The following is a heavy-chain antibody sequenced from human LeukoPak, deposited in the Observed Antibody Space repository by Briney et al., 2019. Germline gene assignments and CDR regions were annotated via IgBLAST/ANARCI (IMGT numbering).Heavy chain of an antibody. D-gene: IGHD4-17*01. Sequence: GGSLRLSCAASGFTFSSYAMSWVRQAPGKGLEWVSAISGSGDSTYYADSVKGRFTTSRDNSKNTLYLQMNSLRAEDTAVYYCARDQDYGDYGWFDPWGQGTLVTVSS. CDR1: GFTFSSYA. J-gene: IGHJ5*02. V-gene: IGHV3-23*01. CDR3: ARDQDYGDYGWFDP. CDR2: ISGSGDST.